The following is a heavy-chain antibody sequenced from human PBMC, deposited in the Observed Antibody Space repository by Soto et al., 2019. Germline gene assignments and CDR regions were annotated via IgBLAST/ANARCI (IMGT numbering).Heavy chain of an antibody. V-gene: IGHV4-59*01. J-gene: IGHJ1*01. CDR3: ASSELATLRDTEYCHH. D-gene: IGHD5-12*01. Sequence: QVQLQESGPGLVKPSETLSLTCTVSNDSIRRYYWSWIRQPPGRGLEWIGYAFHTGGTNYNPSLKSRVTISVDSSKSQFALKLTSVTAADTAVYFCASSELATLRDTEYCHHWGQGTLVTVSS. CDR1: NDSIRRYY. CDR2: AFHTGGT.